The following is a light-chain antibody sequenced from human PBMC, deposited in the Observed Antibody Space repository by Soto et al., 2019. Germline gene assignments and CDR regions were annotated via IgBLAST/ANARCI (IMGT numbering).Light chain of an antibody. CDR3: QQFNNWPRT. CDR1: QSVSSK. J-gene: IGKJ1*01. CDR2: GAS. Sequence: EIVMTQSPATLSVSPGERATLSCRASQSVSSKLAWYQQKPGQPPRLLIYGASTRATGIPARFSGSGSGTDFTVPISSLQSEDFAVYYCQQFNNWPRTFGQGTKVEI. V-gene: IGKV3-15*01.